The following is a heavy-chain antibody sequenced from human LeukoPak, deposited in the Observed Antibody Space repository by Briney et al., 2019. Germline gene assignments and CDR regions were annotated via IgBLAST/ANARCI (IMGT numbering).Heavy chain of an antibody. D-gene: IGHD4-23*01. CDR3: ARDDYGGNSLDYYGMDV. CDR2: IYYSGST. V-gene: IGHV4-59*01. J-gene: IGHJ6*02. CDR1: GGSISSYY. Sequence: SETLSLTCPVSGGSISSYYLRWSRQPPGEGLGGIGYIYYSGSTNYNPSLKSRVTISVDTSKNQFSLKLSSVTAADTAVYYCARDDYGGNSLDYYGMDVWGQGTTVTVSS.